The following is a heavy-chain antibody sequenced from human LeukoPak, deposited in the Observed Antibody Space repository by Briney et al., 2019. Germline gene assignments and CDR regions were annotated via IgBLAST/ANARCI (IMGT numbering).Heavy chain of an antibody. CDR2: IYYSGST. Sequence: SETLSLTCTVSGYSISSGYYWGWIRQPPGKGLEWIGSIYYSGSTYYNPSLKSRVTISVDTSKNQFSLKLSSVTAADTAVYYCATGLSLGYNAFDIWGQGTMVTVSS. CDR1: GYSISSGYY. V-gene: IGHV4-38-2*02. CDR3: ATGLSLGYNAFDI. D-gene: IGHD3-16*02. J-gene: IGHJ3*02.